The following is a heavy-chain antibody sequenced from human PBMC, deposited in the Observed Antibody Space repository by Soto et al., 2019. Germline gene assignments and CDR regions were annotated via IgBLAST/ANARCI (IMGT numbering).Heavy chain of an antibody. CDR3: ARGSHDAFDI. Sequence: SCKASGYTFTSYYMHWVRQAPGKGLEWVATIKQDGSEIYYVDSVKGRFTISRDNAKNSLYLQMNSLRAEDTAVYYCARGSHDAFDIWGQGTMVTVSS. J-gene: IGHJ3*02. CDR2: IKQDGSEI. V-gene: IGHV3-7*01. D-gene: IGHD1-26*01. CDR1: GYTFTSYY.